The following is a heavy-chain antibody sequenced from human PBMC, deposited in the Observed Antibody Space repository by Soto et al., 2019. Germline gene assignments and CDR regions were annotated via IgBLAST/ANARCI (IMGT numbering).Heavy chain of an antibody. Sequence: LRLSCAASGFTFSSYGMHWVRQAPGKGLEWVAVISYDGSNKYYADSVKGRFTISRDNSKNTLYLQMNSLRAEDTAVYYCAKDLRYDILTGYDKSNSMDVWGQGTTVTVSS. CDR3: AKDLRYDILTGYDKSNSMDV. CDR1: GFTFSSYG. J-gene: IGHJ6*02. D-gene: IGHD3-9*01. V-gene: IGHV3-30*18. CDR2: ISYDGSNK.